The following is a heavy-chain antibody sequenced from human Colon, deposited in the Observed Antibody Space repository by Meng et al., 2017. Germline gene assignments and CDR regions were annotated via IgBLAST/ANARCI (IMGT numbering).Heavy chain of an antibody. Sequence: GGSLRLSCVASRFTFIVNWMGWVRQAPGKGLEWVAIIKEDGTEKYYVDSVKGRFTISRDNAKKSLYLQMNSLRVEDSAAYYCVRVRPGSCDYWGQGTLVTVSS. J-gene: IGHJ4*02. D-gene: IGHD1-26*01. V-gene: IGHV3-7*01. CDR1: RFTFIVNW. CDR3: VRVRPGSCDY. CDR2: IKEDGTEK.